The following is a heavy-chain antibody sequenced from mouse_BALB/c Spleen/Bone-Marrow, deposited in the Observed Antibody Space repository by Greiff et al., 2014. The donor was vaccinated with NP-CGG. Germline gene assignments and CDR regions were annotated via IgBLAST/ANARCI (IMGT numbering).Heavy chain of an antibody. J-gene: IGHJ4*01. CDR3: ARGGGSYYAMDY. CDR1: GYTFTSYW. Sequence: GAELVKPGASVKLSCKASGYTFTSYWMHWVKQRPGQGLEWIGEINPSNGRTNYNEKFKSKATLTVDKSSSTAYMQLSSLTSEDSAVYYCARGGGSYYAMDYWGQGTSVTVSS. D-gene: IGHD1-1*02. CDR2: INPSNGRT. V-gene: IGHV1S81*02.